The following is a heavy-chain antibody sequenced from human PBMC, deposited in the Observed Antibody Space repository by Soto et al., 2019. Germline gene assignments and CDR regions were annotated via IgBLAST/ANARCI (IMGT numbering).Heavy chain of an antibody. CDR2: INPNSGGT. CDR1: GYTFTGYY. D-gene: IGHD6-19*01. Sequence: ASVKVCCTASGYTFTGYYMHWVRQAPGQGLEWMGWINPNSGGTNYAQKFQGRVTMTRDTSISTAYMELSRLRSDDTAVYYCARAPVAENFDYWGQGHVFPVSS. J-gene: IGHJ4*02. V-gene: IGHV1-2*02. CDR3: ARAPVAENFDY.